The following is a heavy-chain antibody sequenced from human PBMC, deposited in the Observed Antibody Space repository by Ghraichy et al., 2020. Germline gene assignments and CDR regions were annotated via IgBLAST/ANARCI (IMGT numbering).Heavy chain of an antibody. CDR3: ARDHGNGDYDPRGSTSFDY. D-gene: IGHD4-17*01. CDR1: GGSVSSGSYY. V-gene: IGHV4-61*01. J-gene: IGHJ4*02. Sequence: SETLSLTCTVSGGSVSSGSYYWSWIRQPPGKGLEWIGYIYYSGSTNYNPSLKSRVTISVDTSKNQFSLKLSSVTAADTAVYYCARDHGNGDYDPRGSTSFDYWGQGTLVTVSS. CDR2: IYYSGST.